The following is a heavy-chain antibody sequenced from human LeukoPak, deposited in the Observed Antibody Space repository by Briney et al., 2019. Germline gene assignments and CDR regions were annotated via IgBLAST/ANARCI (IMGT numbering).Heavy chain of an antibody. CDR1: GYTFTSYG. CDR2: ISAYNGNT. V-gene: IGHV1-18*01. J-gene: IGHJ4*02. D-gene: IGHD3-9*01. CDR3: ARAGDILTGYYAWDDY. Sequence: ASVKVSCKASGYTFTSYGISWVRQAPGQELEWMGWISAYNGNTNYAQKLQGRVTMTTDTSTSTAYMELRSLRSDDTAVCYCARAGDILTGYYAWDDYWGQGTLVTVSS.